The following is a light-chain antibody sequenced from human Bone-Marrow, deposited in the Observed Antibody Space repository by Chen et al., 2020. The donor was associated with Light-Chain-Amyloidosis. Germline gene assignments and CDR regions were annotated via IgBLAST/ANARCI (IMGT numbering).Light chain of an antibody. CDR3: KQYGTSPLT. V-gene: IGKV3-20*01. J-gene: IGKJ4*01. CDR2: GSS. Sequence: EIVLTQSPGTLSLSPGEGANLSCRARQTISSNYLTWYQQKFGQAPRLLISGSSSRATGIPDRFTGSGSGTDFTLTISRLEPEDFAMYYCKQYGTSPLTFGEGTKVEIK. CDR1: QTISSNY.